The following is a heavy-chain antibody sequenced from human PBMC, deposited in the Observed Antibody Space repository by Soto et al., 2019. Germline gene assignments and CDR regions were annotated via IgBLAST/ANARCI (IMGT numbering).Heavy chain of an antibody. J-gene: IGHJ4*02. CDR1: GFTFSVSW. D-gene: IGHD2-15*01. Sequence: EVQLVESGGGLVQPGGSLRLSCAASGFTFSVSWMSWVRQAPGKGMEWVANIKQDGREKYYVDSVKGRFTISRDNAKNSLYLQMNSLRAEDTAVYYCARDAYSTNATFDFWGQGTLVTVSS. CDR2: IKQDGREK. CDR3: ARDAYSTNATFDF. V-gene: IGHV3-7*05.